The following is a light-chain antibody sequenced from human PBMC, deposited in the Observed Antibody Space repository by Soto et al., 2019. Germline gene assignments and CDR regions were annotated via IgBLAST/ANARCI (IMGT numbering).Light chain of an antibody. CDR1: SSDVGGYNY. CDR2: DVS. Sequence: QSALTQPRSASGSPGQSITISCTGTSSDVGGYNYVSWYQQHPAKAPKLIIFDVSKRPSGVPNRFSGSKSGNTASLTISWRRAEDEADYYCCSYVGRNTYVFGTGTKLTVL. J-gene: IGLJ1*01. CDR3: CSYVGRNTYV. V-gene: IGLV2-11*01.